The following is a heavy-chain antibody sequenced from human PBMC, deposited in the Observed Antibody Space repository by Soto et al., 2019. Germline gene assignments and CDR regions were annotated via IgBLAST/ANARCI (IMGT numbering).Heavy chain of an antibody. CDR1: GFTVSSNY. CDR3: ARVEAVTPHYYYYYYMDV. V-gene: IGHV3-66*01. CDR2: IYSGGST. Sequence: GGSLRLSCAASGFTVSSNYMSWVRQAPGKGLEWVSVIYSGGSTYYADSVKGRFTISRDNSKNTLYLQMNSLRAEDTAVYYCARVEAVTPHYYYYYYMDVWGKGTTVTVSS. J-gene: IGHJ6*03. D-gene: IGHD4-17*01.